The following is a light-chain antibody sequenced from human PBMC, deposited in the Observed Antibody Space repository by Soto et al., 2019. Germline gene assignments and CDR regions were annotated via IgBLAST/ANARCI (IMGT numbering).Light chain of an antibody. J-gene: IGLJ1*01. V-gene: IGLV2-23*01. CDR3: CSYAGGSTFV. CDR2: EGS. Sequence: QSALTQPASVSGSDGQSITISCTGTSSDVGSYNLVSWYQQHPGNAPKLLIYEGSKRPSGVSVRFSGSKSGNTASLTISGLQGEDEADYYCCSYAGGSTFVFGAGTKLTVL. CDR1: SSDVGSYNL.